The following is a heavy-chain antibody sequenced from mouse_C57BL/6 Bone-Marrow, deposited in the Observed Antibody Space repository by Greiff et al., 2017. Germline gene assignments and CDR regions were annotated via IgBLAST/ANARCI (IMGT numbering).Heavy chain of an antibody. CDR2: IYPRSGNT. CDR1: GYTFTSYG. Sequence: LVESGAELARPGASVKLSCKASGYTFTSYGISWVKQRTGQGLEWIGEIYPRSGNTYYNEKFKGKATLTADKSSSTAYMELRSLTSEDSAVYFCARYRVGPYYFDYWGQGTTLTVSS. V-gene: IGHV1-81*01. D-gene: IGHD1-1*01. J-gene: IGHJ2*01. CDR3: ARYRVGPYYFDY.